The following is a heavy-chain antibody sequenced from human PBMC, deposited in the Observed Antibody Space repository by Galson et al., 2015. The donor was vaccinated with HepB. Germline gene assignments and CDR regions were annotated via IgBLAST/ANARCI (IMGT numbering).Heavy chain of an antibody. V-gene: IGHV3-48*01. CDR1: GFTFSSHS. D-gene: IGHD2-8*02. CDR2: ISGSSVSI. J-gene: IGHJ4*02. CDR3: ARVYCTGGSCYGTGFDY. Sequence: SLRLSCAASGFTFSSHSMNWVRQAPGKGLEWLSYISGSSVSIYYADSVKGRFTISRDNDQNSLYLQMDSLRVEDTAVYYCARVYCTGGSCYGTGFDYWGQGTLVTVS.